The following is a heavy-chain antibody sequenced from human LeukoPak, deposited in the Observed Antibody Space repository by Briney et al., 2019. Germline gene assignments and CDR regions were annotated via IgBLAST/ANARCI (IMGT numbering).Heavy chain of an antibody. CDR3: ARRRGDGYNSPFDY. CDR1: GYSLPDYW. D-gene: IGHD5-24*01. J-gene: IGHJ4*02. Sequence: GESLKISCKGSGYSLPDYWIDWVRQMPGQGLEWMGIIYPADSDTRYSPSFQGQVTISADKSINTVYLQWSTPKASDTATYYCARRRGDGYNSPFDYWGQGTLVTVPS. V-gene: IGHV5-51*01. CDR2: IYPADSDT.